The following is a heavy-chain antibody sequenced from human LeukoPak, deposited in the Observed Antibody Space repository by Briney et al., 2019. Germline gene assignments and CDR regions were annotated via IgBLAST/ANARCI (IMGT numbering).Heavy chain of an antibody. Sequence: PPGGSLRLSCAAYGFTFSSYWMSWVRQAPGKGLEWVANIKQNGSKKYNVDSVKGRFTISRDNAKNSLYLQMNSLRAEDTSVYYCARDRSGYDTYFDYWGQGTLVTASS. CDR2: IKQNGSKK. D-gene: IGHD5-12*01. V-gene: IGHV3-7*01. CDR3: ARDRSGYDTYFDY. J-gene: IGHJ4*02. CDR1: GFTFSSYW.